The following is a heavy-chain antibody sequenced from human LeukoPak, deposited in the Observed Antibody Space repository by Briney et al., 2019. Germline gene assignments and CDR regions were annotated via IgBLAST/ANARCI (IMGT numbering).Heavy chain of an antibody. CDR2: IDPTGTGT. CDR1: GYTFINNW. CDR3: ARDNSVGDIAWWFDP. J-gene: IGHJ5*02. Sequence: ASVKVSCKASGYTFINNWMHWVRQAPGQGLEWIGLIDPTGTGTLYAQKFQGRVTMTRDMSTSTDYMELSSLRSEDTAVYYCARDNSVGDIAWWFDPWGQGTLVTVSS. D-gene: IGHD3-10*01. V-gene: IGHV1-46*01.